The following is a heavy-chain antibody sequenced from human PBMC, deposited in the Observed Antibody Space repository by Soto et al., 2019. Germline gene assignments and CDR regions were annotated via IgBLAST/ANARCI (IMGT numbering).Heavy chain of an antibody. V-gene: IGHV3-30*18. CDR2: ISYDGSNK. CDR3: AKDRRYQLRKATPCVFDY. D-gene: IGHD2-2*01. CDR1: GFTFSSYG. Sequence: GGSLRLSCAASGFTFSSYGMHWVRQAPGKGLEWVAVISYDGSNKYYADSVKGRFTISRDNSKNTLYLQMNSLRAEDTAVYYCAKDRRYQLRKATPCVFDYWGQGTLVTVSS. J-gene: IGHJ4*02.